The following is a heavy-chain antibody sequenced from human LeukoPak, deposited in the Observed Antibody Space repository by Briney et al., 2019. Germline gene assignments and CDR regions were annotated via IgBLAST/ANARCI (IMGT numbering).Heavy chain of an antibody. V-gene: IGHV3-30*02. CDR3: AKEVLNRPTEGY. CDR1: GFTFSSYE. J-gene: IGHJ4*02. CDR2: IQYDGSNK. Sequence: PGGSLRLSCAASGFTFSSYEMNWVRQAPGKGLEWVSFIQYDGSNKYYADSVKGRFTISRDDSKNTLYLQMNSLRGDDTAVYYCAKEVLNRPTEGYWGQGTLVTVS. D-gene: IGHD2/OR15-2a*01.